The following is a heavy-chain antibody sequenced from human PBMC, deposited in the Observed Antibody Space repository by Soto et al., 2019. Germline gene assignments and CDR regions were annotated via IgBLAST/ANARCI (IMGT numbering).Heavy chain of an antibody. D-gene: IGHD3-10*02. V-gene: IGHV3-30*18. J-gene: IGHJ4*02. CDR1: GFTFSTYG. Sequence: QVHLVESGGGVVQPGRSLRLSCTGSGFTFSTYGLHWVRQAPGKGLEWVVGVSLDGSSEAYADSVKGRFTISRDNSNNTLYLEMNSLRTGDTAVYYCSKDPHVSWPPTRPSYFDALGQGTVVTVSS. CDR2: VSLDGSSE. CDR3: SKDPHVSWPPTRPSYFDA.